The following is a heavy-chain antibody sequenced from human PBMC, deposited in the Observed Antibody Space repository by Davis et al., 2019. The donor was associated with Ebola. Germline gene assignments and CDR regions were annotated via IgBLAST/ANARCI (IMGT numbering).Heavy chain of an antibody. J-gene: IGHJ4*02. CDR2: IYHSGST. CDR1: GYSISSGYY. D-gene: IGHD6-19*01. Sequence: GSLRLSCTVSGYSISSGYYWGWIRQPPGKGLEWIGSIYHSGSTYYNPSLESRVTISVDKSKNQFSLNLSSVTDADTAVYYCARGLEAGTNYWGQGTLVTVSS. V-gene: IGHV4-38-2*02. CDR3: ARGLEAGTNY.